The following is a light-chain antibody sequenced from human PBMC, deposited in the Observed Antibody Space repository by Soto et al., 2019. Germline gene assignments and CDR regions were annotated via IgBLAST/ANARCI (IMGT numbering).Light chain of an antibody. CDR1: SSDVGGYKY. Sequence: QSALTKPASVSGSPGQSITISCTGTSSDVGGYKYVFWYQQHPGKAPKLMIYEVTYRPSVVSNRFSGSKSGNTASLTISGLQAGDESVYFCSSYTNNSPYVLGTGAKLTVL. CDR2: EVT. J-gene: IGLJ1*01. CDR3: SSYTNNSPYV. V-gene: IGLV2-14*01.